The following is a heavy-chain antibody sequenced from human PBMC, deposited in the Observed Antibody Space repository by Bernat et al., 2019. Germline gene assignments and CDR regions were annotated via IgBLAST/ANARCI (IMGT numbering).Heavy chain of an antibody. Sequence: QVQLVESGGGVVQPGRSLRLSCAASGFTFSSYAMHWVRQAPGKGLEWVAVISYDGSNIYYADSVKGRFTISRDNSKNTLYLPMNSLRAEETAVYYCARQRNYYDSSGHFDYWGQGALVTVSS. CDR3: ARQRNYYDSSGHFDY. CDR2: ISYDGSNI. V-gene: IGHV3-30-3*01. J-gene: IGHJ4*02. D-gene: IGHD3-22*01. CDR1: GFTFSSYA.